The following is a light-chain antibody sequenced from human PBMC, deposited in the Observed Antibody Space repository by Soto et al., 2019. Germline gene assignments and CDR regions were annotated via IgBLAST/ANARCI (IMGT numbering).Light chain of an antibody. Sequence: QSALTQPRSVSGSPGQSVTISCTGTGSDVGGYNYVSWYQQHPGKAPKLMIYDVTKRPSGVPDRFSGSKSGSTASLTIPGLQAEDEADYYCCSYAGSNTLLFGGGTKVTVL. V-gene: IGLV2-11*01. CDR1: GSDVGGYNY. CDR3: CSYAGSNTLL. J-gene: IGLJ2*01. CDR2: DVT.